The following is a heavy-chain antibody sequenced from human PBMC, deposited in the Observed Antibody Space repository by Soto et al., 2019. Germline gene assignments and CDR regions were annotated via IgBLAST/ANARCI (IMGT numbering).Heavy chain of an antibody. CDR3: ASVDFWSGYYVASYYYGMDV. D-gene: IGHD3-3*01. CDR1: GFTFSSYW. Sequence: GGSLRLSCAASGFTFSSYWMSWVRQAPGEGLEWVANIKQDGSEKYYVDSVKGRFTISRDNAKNSLYLQMNSLRAEDTAVYYCASVDFWSGYYVASYYYGMDVWGQGTTVTVSS. V-gene: IGHV3-7*01. CDR2: IKQDGSEK. J-gene: IGHJ6*02.